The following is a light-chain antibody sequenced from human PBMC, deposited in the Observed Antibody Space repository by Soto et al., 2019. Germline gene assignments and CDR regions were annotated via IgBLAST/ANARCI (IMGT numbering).Light chain of an antibody. Sequence: QSALTQPASVSGSPGQSITISCTGTSSYVGGYNYVSWYQQHAGKAPKLMIYEVSNRPSGVSNRFSVSKSGNTASLTISGLQAEDEADYYCSSYTSSSTLYVFGTGTKLTVL. CDR2: EVS. CDR3: SSYTSSSTLYV. V-gene: IGLV2-14*01. CDR1: SSYVGGYNY. J-gene: IGLJ1*01.